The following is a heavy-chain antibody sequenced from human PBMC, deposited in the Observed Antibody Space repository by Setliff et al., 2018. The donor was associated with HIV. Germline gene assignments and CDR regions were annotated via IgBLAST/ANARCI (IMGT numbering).Heavy chain of an antibody. CDR1: GFTFSNSW. CDR2: IKTDGSST. D-gene: IGHD5-18*01. V-gene: IGHV3-74*01. Sequence: GGSLRLSCAASGFTFSNSWMHWVRQAPGKGLVWVSRIKTDGSSTSYADPVKGRFTISRDNSKNTLYLQMNSLRAEDTAVYYCAKDNTWIPNGFDYWGQGTLVTVSS. CDR3: AKDNTWIPNGFDY. J-gene: IGHJ4*02.